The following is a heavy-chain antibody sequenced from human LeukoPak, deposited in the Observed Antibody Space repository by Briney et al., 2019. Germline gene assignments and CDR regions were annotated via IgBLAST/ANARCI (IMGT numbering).Heavy chain of an antibody. V-gene: IGHV5-51*01. Sequence: GESLNISCQGSGYNFITYWIGCVRQRPGKGLEWMGIIYPGDSDTRASPSFQGQVTVSADKYLSSPYLQWSTLTASDTAIYSCTRRDWPANKAYFFDYWGHGTVVTVSS. CDR2: IYPGDSDT. D-gene: IGHD1/OR15-1a*01. J-gene: IGHJ4*01. CDR1: GYNFITYW. CDR3: TRRDWPANKAYFFDY.